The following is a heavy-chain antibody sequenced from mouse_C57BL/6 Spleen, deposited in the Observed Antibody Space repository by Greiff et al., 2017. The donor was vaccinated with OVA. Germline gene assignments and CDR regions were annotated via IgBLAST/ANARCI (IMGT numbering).Heavy chain of an antibody. V-gene: IGHV1-64*01. J-gene: IGHJ2*01. CDR1: GYTFTSYW. Sequence: VQLQQPGAELVKPGASVKLSCKASGYTFTSYWMHWVKRRPGQGLEWIGMIHPNSGSTNYNEKFKSKATLTVDKSSSTAYMQLSSLTSEDSAVYYCAREAHITTVVADYWGQGTTLTVSS. CDR2: IHPNSGST. D-gene: IGHD1-1*01. CDR3: AREAHITTVVADY.